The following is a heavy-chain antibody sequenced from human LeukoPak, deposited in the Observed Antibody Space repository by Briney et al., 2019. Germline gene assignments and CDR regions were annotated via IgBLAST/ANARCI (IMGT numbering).Heavy chain of an antibody. D-gene: IGHD3-22*01. CDR2: INPNSGGT. Sequence: ASVKVSCKASGYTFTGYYTHWVRQAPGQGLEWMGWINPNSGGTNFAQKSQGRVTMTRDTSISTAYMELSRLRSDGTAVYYCAREPYDSSGYYDYYGMDVWGQGTTVTVSS. CDR3: AREPYDSSGYYDYYGMDV. J-gene: IGHJ6*02. CDR1: GYTFTGYY. V-gene: IGHV1-2*02.